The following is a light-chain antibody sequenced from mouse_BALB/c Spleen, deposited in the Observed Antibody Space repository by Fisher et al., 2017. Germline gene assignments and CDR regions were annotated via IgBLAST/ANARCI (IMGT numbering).Light chain of an antibody. CDR3: QQWSSSPALT. Sequence: IVMTQSTALMSASPGEKVTMTCSASSSVSYMYWYQQNPRSSPKPWIYLTSNLASGVPARFSGSGSGTSYSLTISSMEAEDAATYYCQQWSSSPALTFGAGTKLELK. V-gene: IGKV4-68*01. CDR1: SSVSY. J-gene: IGKJ5*01. CDR2: LTS.